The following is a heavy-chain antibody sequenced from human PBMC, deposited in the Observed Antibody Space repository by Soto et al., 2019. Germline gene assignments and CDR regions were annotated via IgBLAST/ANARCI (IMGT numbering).Heavy chain of an antibody. CDR1: GFTFSSYA. J-gene: IGHJ4*02. V-gene: IGHV3-30-3*01. D-gene: IGHD6-13*01. Sequence: GSLRLSCAASGFTFSSYAMHWVRQAPGKGLEWVAVISYDGSNKYYADSVKGRFTISRDNYKNTLYLQMNSLRAEDTAVYYCATFPYSSSWDYDYWGQGTLVTVSS. CDR2: ISYDGSNK. CDR3: ATFPYSSSWDYDY.